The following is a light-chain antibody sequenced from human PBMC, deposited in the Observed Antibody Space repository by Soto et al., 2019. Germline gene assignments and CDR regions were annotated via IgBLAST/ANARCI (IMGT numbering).Light chain of an antibody. Sequence: QSVLTQPPSASGTPGQRVTISCSGSSSNIGSNTVNWYQQLPGTAPKLLIFINDQRPSGVPDRFSGYKSGTSASLAISGLHSEDEADYYCAAWDDSLSTWVFGGGTKRTVL. V-gene: IGLV1-44*01. CDR2: IND. CDR3: AAWDDSLSTWV. CDR1: SSNIGSNT. J-gene: IGLJ3*02.